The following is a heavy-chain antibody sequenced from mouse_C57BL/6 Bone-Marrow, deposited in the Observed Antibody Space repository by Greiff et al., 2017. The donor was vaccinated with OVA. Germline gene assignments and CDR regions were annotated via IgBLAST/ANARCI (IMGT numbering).Heavy chain of an antibody. J-gene: IGHJ2*01. V-gene: IGHV1-54*01. CDR2: INPGSGGT. D-gene: IGHD2-3*01. CDR3: ARRGYDGYLYFDY. Sequence: LQQSGAELVRPGTSVKMSCKASGYAFTNYLIEWVKQRPGQGLEWIGVINPGSGGTNYNEKFKGKATLTADKSSSTAYMQLSSLTSEDSAVYFCARRGYDGYLYFDYWGQGTTLTVSS. CDR1: GYAFTNYL.